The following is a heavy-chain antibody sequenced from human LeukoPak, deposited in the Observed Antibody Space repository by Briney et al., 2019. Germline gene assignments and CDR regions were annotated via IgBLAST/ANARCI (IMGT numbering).Heavy chain of an antibody. CDR3: ARRMDYIDY. CDR1: GFTFSDYS. J-gene: IGHJ4*02. V-gene: IGHV3-30-3*01. CDR2: ISYNGNNE. D-gene: IGHD2-8*01. Sequence: PGGSLRLSCAASGFTFSDYSLHWVRQAPGKGLEWVALISYNGNNEYYADSVKGRFTISRDSSKSTLYLQMNSLRVEDTAMYYCARRMDYIDYWGQGTLVTVSS.